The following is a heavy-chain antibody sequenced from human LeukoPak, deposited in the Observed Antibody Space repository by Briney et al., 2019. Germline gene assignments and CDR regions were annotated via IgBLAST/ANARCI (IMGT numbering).Heavy chain of an antibody. CDR1: GLTFSSYA. D-gene: IGHD4-17*01. CDR2: ISGSGGST. CDR3: AKGGSFYGDYPHYYYMDV. Sequence: PGGSLRLSCAASGLTFSSYAMSWVRQAPGKGLAWDSAISGSGGSTYYADSVKGRFTISRDNSKNTLYLQMNSLRAEDTAVYYCAKGGSFYGDYPHYYYMDVWGKGTTVTVSS. J-gene: IGHJ6*03. V-gene: IGHV3-23*01.